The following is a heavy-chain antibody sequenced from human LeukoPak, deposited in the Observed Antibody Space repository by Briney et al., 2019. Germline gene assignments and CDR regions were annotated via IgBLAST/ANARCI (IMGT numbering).Heavy chain of an antibody. D-gene: IGHD2-21*01. V-gene: IGHV3-23*01. CDR2: ISGSGGST. Sequence: GGSLRLSCAASGFTFSSYAMSWVRQAPGKGLEWVSAISGSGGSTYYADSVKGRFTISRDNSKSTLYLQMNSLRAEDTAVYYCAKGGVVVIANYYYYMDVWGKGTTVTVSS. CDR1: GFTFSSYA. CDR3: AKGGVVVIANYYYYMDV. J-gene: IGHJ6*03.